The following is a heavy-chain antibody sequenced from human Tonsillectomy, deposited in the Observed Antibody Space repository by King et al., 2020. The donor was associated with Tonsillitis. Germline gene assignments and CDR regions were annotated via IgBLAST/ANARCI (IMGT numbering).Heavy chain of an antibody. Sequence: VQLQESGPGLVKPSETLSLTCTVSGGSVSGFYWSWIRQPPGKGLEWIGFIHFGGSTNYNPSLKSRVTISIDSSKNQFSLKLPSVTSADTAVYYCARGGFSYGPNAFDIWGPGTLVTVSS. CDR2: IHFGGST. CDR1: GGSVSGFY. J-gene: IGHJ3*02. V-gene: IGHV4-59*02. D-gene: IGHD5-18*01. CDR3: ARGGFSYGPNAFDI.